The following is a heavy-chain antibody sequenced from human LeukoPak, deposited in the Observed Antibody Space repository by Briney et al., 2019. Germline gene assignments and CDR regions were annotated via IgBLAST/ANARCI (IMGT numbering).Heavy chain of an antibody. CDR3: ARDKGPYYYESSGSGFDP. J-gene: IGHJ5*02. Sequence: AASVKVSCKASGYTFTSYGISWVRQAPGQGLEWMGWISAYNGNTNYAQKLQGRVTMTTDTSTSTAYMELRSLRSDGTAVYYCARDKGPYYYESSGSGFDPWGKGPRVTVPS. D-gene: IGHD3-22*01. CDR1: GYTFTSYG. V-gene: IGHV1-18*01. CDR2: ISAYNGNT.